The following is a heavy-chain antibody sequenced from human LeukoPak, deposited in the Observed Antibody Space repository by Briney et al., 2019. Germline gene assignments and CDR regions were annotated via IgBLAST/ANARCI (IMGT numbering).Heavy chain of an antibody. CDR1: GGSINNYY. CDR2: IYTRGST. D-gene: IGHD2-15*01. Sequence: SETLSLTCTVSGGSINNYYWSWIRQPAGKGLEWIGRIYTRGSTNYNPSLKSRVTMSVDTSKNQFSLKLSSVTAADTAVYHCARGRYCSADICSGGDAFDIWGQGTTVSVSS. V-gene: IGHV4-4*07. J-gene: IGHJ3*02. CDR3: ARGRYCSADICSGGDAFDI.